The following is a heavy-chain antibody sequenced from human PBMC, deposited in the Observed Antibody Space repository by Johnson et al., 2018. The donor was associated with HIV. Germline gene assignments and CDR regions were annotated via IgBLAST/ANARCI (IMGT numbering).Heavy chain of an antibody. D-gene: IGHD3-3*01. Sequence: VQLVESGGSVVRRGGSLRLSRAASGFTFDASGMSWVRQGPGQGLEWVANIKQDGSEKYYVDSVKGRFTISRDNAKNSLYLQMNSLRAEDTAVYYCARDRFPYYDFWSGYYRGAFDIWGQGTMVTVSS. CDR1: GFTFDASG. CDR3: ARDRFPYYDFWSGYYRGAFDI. CDR2: IKQDGSEK. J-gene: IGHJ3*02. V-gene: IGHV3-7*01.